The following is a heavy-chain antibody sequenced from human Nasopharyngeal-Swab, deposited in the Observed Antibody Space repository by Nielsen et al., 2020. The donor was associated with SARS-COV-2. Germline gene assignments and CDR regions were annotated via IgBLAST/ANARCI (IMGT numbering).Heavy chain of an antibody. V-gene: IGHV4-30-4*01. D-gene: IGHD2-2*01. CDR2: IYYSGST. J-gene: IGHJ6*02. Sequence: RQAPGKGLEWIGYIYYSGSTYYNPSLKSRVTMSVDTSKNQFSLKLSSVTAADTAVYYCARDAAGYCSSTSCYAGTGMDVWGQGTTVTVSS. CDR3: ARDAAGYCSSTSCYAGTGMDV.